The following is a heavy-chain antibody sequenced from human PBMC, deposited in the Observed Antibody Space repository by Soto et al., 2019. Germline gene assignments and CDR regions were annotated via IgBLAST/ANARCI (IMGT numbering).Heavy chain of an antibody. J-gene: IGHJ4*02. D-gene: IGHD1-20*01. CDR1: EFTFSSYA. V-gene: IGHV3-23*01. CDR3: AKQRYNWSVLSDYFDY. CDR2: ISGSGGST. Sequence: VRSLRLSCAACEFTFSSYAMSWVRQAPGKGLEWVSAISGSGGSTYYADSVKGRFTISRDNSKNTLYLQMNSLRAEDTAVYYCAKQRYNWSVLSDYFDYWGQGTLVTVSS.